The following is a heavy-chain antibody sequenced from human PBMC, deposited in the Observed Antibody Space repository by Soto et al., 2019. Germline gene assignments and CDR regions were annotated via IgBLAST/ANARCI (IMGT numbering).Heavy chain of an antibody. J-gene: IGHJ4*02. CDR1: GGSISSSSYY. V-gene: IGHV4-39*01. Sequence: SETLSLTCTVSGGSISSSSYYWGWIRQPPGKGLEWIGSIYYSGSTYYNPSLKSRVTISVDTSKNQFSLKLSSVTAADTAVYYCARKLRAAMVHPNTPMEKYYFDYWGQGTLVTVSS. D-gene: IGHD5-18*01. CDR3: ARKLRAAMVHPNTPMEKYYFDY. CDR2: IYYSGST.